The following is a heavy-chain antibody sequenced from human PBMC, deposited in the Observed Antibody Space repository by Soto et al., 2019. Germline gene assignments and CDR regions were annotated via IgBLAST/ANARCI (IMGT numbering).Heavy chain of an antibody. D-gene: IGHD4-17*01. CDR2: IGTAGDT. J-gene: IGHJ4*02. V-gene: IGHV3-13*01. Sequence: EVQLVASGGGLVQPGGSLRLSCTASGFTFSSYDMHWVRQASGKGLEWVSAIGTAGDTYYLDSVKGRFTISREDAKNSLYLQMNSLRAGDTAVYYCATGDYVFWGQGALVTVSS. CDR1: GFTFSSYD. CDR3: ATGDYVF.